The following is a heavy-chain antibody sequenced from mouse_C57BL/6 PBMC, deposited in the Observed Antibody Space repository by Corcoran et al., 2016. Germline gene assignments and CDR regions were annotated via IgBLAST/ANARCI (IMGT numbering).Heavy chain of an antibody. D-gene: IGHD3-1*01. J-gene: IGHJ4*01. CDR2: INPNNGGT. V-gene: IGHV1-26*01. CDR1: GYTFTDYY. Sequence: EVPLQQSGPELVKPGASVKISCKASGYTFTDYYMNWVKQSHGKSLEWIGDINPNNGGTSYNQKLKGKATLTVDKSSSTAYMELRSLTSEDSAVYYCARGLFYAMDYWGQGTSVTVSS. CDR3: ARGLFYAMDY.